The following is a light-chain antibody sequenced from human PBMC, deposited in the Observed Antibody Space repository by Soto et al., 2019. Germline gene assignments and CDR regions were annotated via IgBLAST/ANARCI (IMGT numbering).Light chain of an antibody. V-gene: IGKV3-11*01. J-gene: IGKJ4*01. CDR1: QRFVSGH. CDR2: DAS. Sequence: EIVLTQTPSTLSLSPGDTATLSCRASQRFVSGHLAWYQQRPGQAPRLLIYDASNRATGIPARFSGSGSGADFTLTISSLEPEDFALYYCQQHINWPLTFGGGTKVEIK. CDR3: QQHINWPLT.